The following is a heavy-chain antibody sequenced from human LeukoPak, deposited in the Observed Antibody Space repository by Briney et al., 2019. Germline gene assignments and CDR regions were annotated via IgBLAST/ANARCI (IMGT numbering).Heavy chain of an antibody. J-gene: IGHJ4*02. CDR2: IYYSGST. CDR1: GGSSSSYY. D-gene: IGHD3-3*01. Sequence: SETLSLTCTVSGGSSSSYYWSWIRQPPGKGLEWIGYIYYSGSTNYNPSLKSRVTISVDTSKNQFSLKLSSVTAADTAVYYCARGPYDFWSGYDFDYWGQGTLVTVSS. V-gene: IGHV4-59*01. CDR3: ARGPYDFWSGYDFDY.